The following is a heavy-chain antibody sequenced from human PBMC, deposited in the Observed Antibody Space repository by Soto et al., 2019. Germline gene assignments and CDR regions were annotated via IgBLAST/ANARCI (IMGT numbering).Heavy chain of an antibody. CDR1: GYTFTNNW. Sequence: PGESLKISCKGSGYTFTNNWVGWVRQMPGKGLEWMGIIYPGDSDTRYSPSFQGQVTISVDKSIATAYLQWSSLKASDTAMYYRARRSEYHYGSGKYYGLDVWGQGTTVTVSS. J-gene: IGHJ6*02. D-gene: IGHD3-10*01. CDR3: ARRSEYHYGSGKYYGLDV. V-gene: IGHV5-51*01. CDR2: IYPGDSDT.